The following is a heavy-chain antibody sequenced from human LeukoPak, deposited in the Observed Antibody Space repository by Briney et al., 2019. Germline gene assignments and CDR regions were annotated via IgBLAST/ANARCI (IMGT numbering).Heavy chain of an antibody. CDR2: IYYSGST. D-gene: IGHD2-2*01. CDR1: AGSISSSSYY. V-gene: IGHV4-39*07. Sequence: SETLSLTCTVAAGSISSSSYYWGWIRQPPGKGREGIGSIYYSGSTYYNPSLKSRVTISVDTSKNQFSLKLSSVTAADTAVYYCARGARNGVVPAAPYAFDIWGQGTMVTVSS. J-gene: IGHJ3*02. CDR3: ARGARNGVVPAAPYAFDI.